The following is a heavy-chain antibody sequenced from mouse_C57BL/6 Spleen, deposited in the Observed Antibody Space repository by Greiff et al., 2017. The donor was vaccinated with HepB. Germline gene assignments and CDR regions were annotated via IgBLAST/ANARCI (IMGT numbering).Heavy chain of an antibody. D-gene: IGHD2-3*01. Sequence: EVQRVESGGDLVKPGGSLKLSCAASGFTFSSYGMSWVRQTPDKRLEWVATISSGGSYTYYPDSVKGRFTISRDNAKNTLYLQMSSLKSEDTAMYYCARHYYDGYDWFAYWGQGTLVTVSA. V-gene: IGHV5-6*01. CDR1: GFTFSSYG. CDR3: ARHYYDGYDWFAY. J-gene: IGHJ3*01. CDR2: ISSGGSYT.